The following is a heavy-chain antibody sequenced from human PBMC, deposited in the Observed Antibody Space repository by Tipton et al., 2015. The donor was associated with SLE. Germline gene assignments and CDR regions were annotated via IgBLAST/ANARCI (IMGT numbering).Heavy chain of an antibody. V-gene: IGHV3-11*06. J-gene: IGHJ4*02. CDR2: ISSSSSYT. D-gene: IGHD7-27*01. CDR1: GFTFSDYY. Sequence: SLRLSCAASGFTFSDYYMSWIRQAPGKGLEWVSYISSSSSYTNYADSVKGRFTISRDNSKNTLYLQMNSLRAEDTAVYYCAKGPGDQVDYWGQGTLVTVSS. CDR3: AKGPGDQVDY.